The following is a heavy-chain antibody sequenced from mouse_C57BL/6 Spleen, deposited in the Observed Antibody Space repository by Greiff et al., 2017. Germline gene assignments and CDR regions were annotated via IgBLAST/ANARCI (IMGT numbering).Heavy chain of an antibody. J-gene: IGHJ4*01. Sequence: VMLVESGPGLVQPSQSLSITCTVSGFSLTSYGVHWVRQSPGKGLEWLGVIWSGGSTDYNAAFISRLSISKDNSKSQVFFKMNSLQADDTAIYYCASLDGYYYAMDYWGQGTSVTVSS. CDR3: ASLDGYYYAMDY. CDR2: IWSGGST. D-gene: IGHD2-3*01. CDR1: GFSLTSYG. V-gene: IGHV2-2*01.